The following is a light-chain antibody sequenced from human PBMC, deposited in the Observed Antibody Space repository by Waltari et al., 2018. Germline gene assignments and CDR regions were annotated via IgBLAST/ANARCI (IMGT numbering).Light chain of an antibody. J-gene: IGKJ4*01. CDR2: DTA. CDR1: QSIVSY. CDR3: QQRYAWPPLT. V-gene: IGKV3-11*01. Sequence: EIVLPQSPATLSLSPGERATLSCRASQSIVSYLAWYQQKPGQAPRLLIYDTANRATGIPARFSGSGSGTDFTLTISSLEPEDFAVYYCQQRYAWPPLTFGGGTKVELK.